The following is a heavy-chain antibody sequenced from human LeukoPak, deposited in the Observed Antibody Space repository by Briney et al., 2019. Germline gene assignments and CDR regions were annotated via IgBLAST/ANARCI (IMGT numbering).Heavy chain of an antibody. CDR2: ISGGGDST. Sequence: GGSLRLSCAASGFTFSTYAMSWVRQAPGKGLGWVSTISGGGDSTDYADSVKGRFTIARDNSRNMLFLQMNSLRAEDTAVYYCASPSYYYNSSGYEVDFWGQGTLVTVSS. CDR3: ASPSYYYNSSGYEVDF. CDR1: GFTFSTYA. V-gene: IGHV3-23*01. J-gene: IGHJ4*02. D-gene: IGHD3-22*01.